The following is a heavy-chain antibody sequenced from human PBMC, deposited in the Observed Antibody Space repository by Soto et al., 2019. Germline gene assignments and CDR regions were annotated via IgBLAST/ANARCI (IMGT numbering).Heavy chain of an antibody. CDR2: ISGSGGST. D-gene: IGHD6-6*01. CDR1: GFTFSSYA. J-gene: IGHJ6*03. CDR3: AREYSSSSVYYYYYMDV. Sequence: GGSLRLSCAASGFTFSSYAMSWVRQAPGKGLEWVSSISGSGGSTYYADSVKGRFTISREHSKTTLYLQMNSLGAEDTAIYYCAREYSSSSVYYYYYMDVWGKGTTVTAP. V-gene: IGHV3-23*01.